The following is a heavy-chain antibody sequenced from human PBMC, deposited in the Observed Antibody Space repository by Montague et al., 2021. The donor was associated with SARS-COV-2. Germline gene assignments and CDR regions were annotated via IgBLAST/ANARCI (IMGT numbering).Heavy chain of an antibody. Sequence: SETLSLTCTVSGGSISNYYWSWIRQSPGKGLEWIAYMYYSGSTKYNPSLKIRATISVDTSKNQFSLTLSSMTAADTAVSYCARARGFTIFGVIGADYGMDIWGQGTPVTVS. D-gene: IGHD3-3*01. CDR3: ARARGFTIFGVIGADYGMDI. CDR2: MYYSGST. CDR1: GGSISNYY. V-gene: IGHV4-59*01. J-gene: IGHJ6*02.